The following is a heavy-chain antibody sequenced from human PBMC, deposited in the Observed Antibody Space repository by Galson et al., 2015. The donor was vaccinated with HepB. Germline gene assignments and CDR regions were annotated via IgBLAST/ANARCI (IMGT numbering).Heavy chain of an antibody. D-gene: IGHD3-22*01. CDR1: GFRFDDYG. CDR2: INWNGGST. CDR3: ARDPDYFYDNGGYSPEIWFDP. V-gene: IGHV3-20*04. J-gene: IGHJ5*02. Sequence: SLRLSCAASGFRFDDYGMSWVRQAPGKGLEWVSSINWNGGSTGYADPVKGRFTISRDNAKNSVYLQMNSLRAEDTALYYCARDPDYFYDNGGYSPEIWFDPWGQGTLVTVSS.